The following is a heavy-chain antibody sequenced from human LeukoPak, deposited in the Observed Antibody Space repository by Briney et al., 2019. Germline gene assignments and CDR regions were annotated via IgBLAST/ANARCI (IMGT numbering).Heavy chain of an antibody. D-gene: IGHD2-2*01. CDR3: VKARGYCSTSSCFLEY. V-gene: IGHV3-64D*06. Sequence: GGSLRLSCSASGFTFSTYPIHWVRQAPGKGLEYITAISSDGKTAYYADSVKGRFTISRDNSKNTVFLQMSSLSAEDSAVYYCVKARGYCSTSSCFLEYWGQGTLVTVSS. CDR2: ISSDGKTA. J-gene: IGHJ4*02. CDR1: GFTFSTYP.